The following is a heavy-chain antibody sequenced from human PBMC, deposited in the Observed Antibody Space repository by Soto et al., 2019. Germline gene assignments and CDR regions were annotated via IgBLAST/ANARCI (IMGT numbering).Heavy chain of an antibody. CDR1: GGSISSYY. Sequence: PSETLSLTCTVSGGSISSYYWSWIRQPPGKGLEWIGYIYYSGSTNYNPSLKSRVTISVDTSRNQFSLKLSSVTAADTAVYYCARELRSSWYSDGLNWFDPWGQGTLVTVS. CDR2: IYYSGST. J-gene: IGHJ5*02. CDR3: ARELRSSWYSDGLNWFDP. D-gene: IGHD6-13*01. V-gene: IGHV4-59*01.